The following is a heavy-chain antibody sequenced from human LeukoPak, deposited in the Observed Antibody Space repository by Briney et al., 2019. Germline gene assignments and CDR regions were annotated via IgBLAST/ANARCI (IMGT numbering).Heavy chain of an antibody. CDR3: AKDLMRAAPGTIFGY. CDR2: IYPDSGGT. Sequence: ASVKVSCKASGYTFTVYYVHWVRQAPGQGLEWMGWIYPDSGGTTYAEKFQGRVTMTRDTSITTAYLELSRLRSDDTAVYYCAKDLMRAAPGTIFGYWGQGTLVTVSS. CDR1: GYTFTVYY. V-gene: IGHV1-2*02. D-gene: IGHD6-13*01. J-gene: IGHJ4*02.